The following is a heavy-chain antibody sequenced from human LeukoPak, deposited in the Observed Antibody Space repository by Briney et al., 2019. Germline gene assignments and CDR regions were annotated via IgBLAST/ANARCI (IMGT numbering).Heavy chain of an antibody. Sequence: ASVKVSCKASGYTFTGYYMHWVRQAPGQGLEWMGWINPNSGGTSYAQKFQGRVTMTRDTSISTAYMELSRLRSDDTAVYYCARDRIGATIPYFDYWGQGTLVTVPS. CDR2: INPNSGGT. D-gene: IGHD5-12*01. CDR3: ARDRIGATIPYFDY. CDR1: GYTFTGYY. J-gene: IGHJ4*02. V-gene: IGHV1-2*02.